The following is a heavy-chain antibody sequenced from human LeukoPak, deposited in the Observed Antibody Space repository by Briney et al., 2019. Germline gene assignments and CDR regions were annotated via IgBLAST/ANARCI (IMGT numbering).Heavy chain of an antibody. Sequence: SETLSLTCAVYGGSFSGYYWSWIRQPAGKGLEWIGRIYTSGSTNYNPSLKSRVTMSVDTSKNQFSLKLSSVTAADTAVYYCARDNWYYYGSGSPNNWFDPWGQGTLVTVSS. CDR1: GGSFSGYY. CDR3: ARDNWYYYGSGSPNNWFDP. J-gene: IGHJ5*02. CDR2: IYTSGST. V-gene: IGHV4-4*07. D-gene: IGHD3-10*01.